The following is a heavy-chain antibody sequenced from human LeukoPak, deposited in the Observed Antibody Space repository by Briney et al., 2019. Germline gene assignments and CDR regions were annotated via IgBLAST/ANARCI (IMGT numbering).Heavy chain of an antibody. CDR1: GFTFSDYY. Sequence: SGGSLRLSCAASGFTFSDYYMSWIRQAPGKGLEWVSYISSSGSTIYYADSVKGRFTISRDNAKNSLYLQMNSLRAEDTAVYYCAKSMVRGIIILDFDYWGQGTLVTVSS. CDR2: ISSSGSTI. V-gene: IGHV3-11*01. J-gene: IGHJ4*02. CDR3: AKSMVRGIIILDFDY. D-gene: IGHD3-10*01.